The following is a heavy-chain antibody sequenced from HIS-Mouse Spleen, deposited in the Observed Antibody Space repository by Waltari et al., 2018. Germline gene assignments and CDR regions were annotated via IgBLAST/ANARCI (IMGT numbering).Heavy chain of an antibody. CDR3: AREIPYSSSWYDWYFDL. CDR2: IYYSGST. CDR1: GGSISSSSYY. D-gene: IGHD6-13*01. J-gene: IGHJ2*01. V-gene: IGHV4-39*07. Sequence: QLQLQESGPGLVKPSETLSLTCTVSGGSISSSSYYWGGIRQPPGKGLEWIGSIYYSGSTYYTPSLKSRVTISVDTSKNQFSLNLSSVTAADTAVYYCAREIPYSSSWYDWYFDLWGRGTLVTVSS.